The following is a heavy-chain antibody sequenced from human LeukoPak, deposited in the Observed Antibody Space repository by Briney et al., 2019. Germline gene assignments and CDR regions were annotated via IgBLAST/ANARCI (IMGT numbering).Heavy chain of an antibody. D-gene: IGHD2-8*01. J-gene: IGHJ4*02. V-gene: IGHV1-2*02. CDR1: GYTFTGYY. CDR2: INPNSGGT. CDR3: ARDLSQGATTNTNGYFDY. Sequence: ASVKVSCKASGYTFTGYYMHWVRQAPGQGLEWMGWINPNSGGTNYAQKFQGRVTMTRDTSISTAYMELSRLRSDDTAVYYCARDLSQGATTNTNGYFDYWGQGALVTVFS.